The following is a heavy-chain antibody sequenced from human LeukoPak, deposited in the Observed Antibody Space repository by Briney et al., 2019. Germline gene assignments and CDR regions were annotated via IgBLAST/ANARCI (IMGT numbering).Heavy chain of an antibody. V-gene: IGHV1-24*01. J-gene: IGHJ4*02. D-gene: IGHD3-3*01. Sequence: PSVTVSCTDSGNSLTKFSIQWVRQAPGKGLECMGGFYLEEAKMVYAQPFQGRVTITGDTSTQTPYMQLSSLTSDDTAVYYCATRSGDLWSCFVNWGQGSLVTVSS. CDR3: ATRSGDLWSCFVN. CDR1: GNSLTKFS. CDR2: FYLEEAKM.